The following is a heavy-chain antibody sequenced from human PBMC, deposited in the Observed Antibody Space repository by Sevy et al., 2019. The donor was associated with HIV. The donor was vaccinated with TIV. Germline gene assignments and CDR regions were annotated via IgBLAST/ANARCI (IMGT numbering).Heavy chain of an antibody. CDR3: ARHHVKDGDLGDYYYYAMDV. Sequence: GGSLRLSCAASGFILSDYYMTWVRQAPGKGLEWVSYISGNDDTIYYADSVKGRFTISRDNTKNSLYLQMNSLRAEDTAVYYCARHHVKDGDLGDYYYYAMDVWGQGTTVTVSS. CDR1: GFILSDYY. CDR2: ISGNDDTI. D-gene: IGHD4-17*01. J-gene: IGHJ6*02. V-gene: IGHV3-11*01.